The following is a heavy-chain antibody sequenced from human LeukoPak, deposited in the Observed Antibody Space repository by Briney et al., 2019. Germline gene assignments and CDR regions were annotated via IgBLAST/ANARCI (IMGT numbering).Heavy chain of an antibody. Sequence: PGRSLRLSCAASGFTCSSYAMHWVRQAPGKGQEWVAVISYDGSNKYYADSVKGRFTISRDNSKNTLYLQMNSLRAEDTAVYYCARDQSTYYYYYGMDVWGQGTTVTVSS. V-gene: IGHV3-30-3*01. CDR2: ISYDGSNK. J-gene: IGHJ6*02. D-gene: IGHD2-2*01. CDR1: GFTCSSYA. CDR3: ARDQSTYYYYYGMDV.